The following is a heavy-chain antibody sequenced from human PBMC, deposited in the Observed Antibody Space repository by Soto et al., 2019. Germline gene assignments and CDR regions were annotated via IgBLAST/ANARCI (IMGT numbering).Heavy chain of an antibody. Sequence: SETLSLTCTVSGGSISSGGYYWSWIRQHPGKGLEWIGYIYYSGSTYYNPSLKSRVTISVDTSKNQFSLKLSSVTAAETAVYYCARMDTAVAGTIGYWGQGTLVTVSS. D-gene: IGHD6-19*01. V-gene: IGHV4-31*03. CDR3: ARMDTAVAGTIGY. J-gene: IGHJ4*02. CDR2: IYYSGST. CDR1: GGSISSGGYY.